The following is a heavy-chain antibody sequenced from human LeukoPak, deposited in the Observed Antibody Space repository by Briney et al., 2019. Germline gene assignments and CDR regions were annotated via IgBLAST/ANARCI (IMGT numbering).Heavy chain of an antibody. J-gene: IGHJ4*02. Sequence: NASETLSLTCTVSGGSISSYYWSWIRQPPGKGLEWIGYIYYSGSTNYNPSLKSRVTMSVDTSKNQFSLKLSSVTAADTAVYYCARSTRSGNYYTDYWGQGTLVTVSS. CDR1: GGSISSYY. D-gene: IGHD3-10*01. CDR3: ARSTRSGNYYTDY. CDR2: IYYSGST. V-gene: IGHV4-59*12.